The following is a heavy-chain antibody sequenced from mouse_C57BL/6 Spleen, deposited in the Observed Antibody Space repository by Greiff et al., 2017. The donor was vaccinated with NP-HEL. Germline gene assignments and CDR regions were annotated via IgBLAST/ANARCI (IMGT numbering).Heavy chain of an antibody. CDR3: ARSAGYYGSSYWYVDV. CDR1: GYAFSSSW. CDR2: IYPGDGDT. D-gene: IGHD1-1*01. V-gene: IGHV1-82*01. Sequence: QVQLQQSGPELVKPGASVKISCKASGYAFSSSWMNWVKQRPGKGLEWIGRIYPGDGDTNYNGKCKGKATLIADKSSSPAYMQLSSRTSEDSAVYFCARSAGYYGSSYWYVDVWGTGTTVNVSS. J-gene: IGHJ1*03.